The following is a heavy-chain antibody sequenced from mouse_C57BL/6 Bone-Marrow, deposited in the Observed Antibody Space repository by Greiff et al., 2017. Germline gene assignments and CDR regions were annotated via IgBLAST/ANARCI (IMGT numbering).Heavy chain of an antibody. Sequence: QVQLLQPGAELVKPGASVKMSCKASGYTFTSYWITWVQQTPGQGLEWIGDIYPGSGSTNYNEKFKSKATLTVDTSSSTAYMQLSSLTSEDSAVYYCARETFGYWGQGTTLTVAS. CDR3: ARETFGY. CDR2: IYPGSGST. V-gene: IGHV1-55*01. J-gene: IGHJ2*01. CDR1: GYTFTSYW.